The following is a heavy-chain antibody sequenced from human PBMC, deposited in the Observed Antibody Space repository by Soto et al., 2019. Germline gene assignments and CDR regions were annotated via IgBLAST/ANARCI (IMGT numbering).Heavy chain of an antibody. D-gene: IGHD6-25*01. J-gene: IGHJ5*02. CDR2: IIPIFGTA. CDR3: ARDGLEYSSGGWFDP. Sequence: SVKVSCKASGGTFSSYAISWVRQAPGQGLEWMGGIIPIFGTANYAQKFQGRVTITADESTSTAYMELSSLRSEDTAVYYCARDGLEYSSGGWFDPWGQGTLVTVSS. V-gene: IGHV1-69*13. CDR1: GGTFSSYA.